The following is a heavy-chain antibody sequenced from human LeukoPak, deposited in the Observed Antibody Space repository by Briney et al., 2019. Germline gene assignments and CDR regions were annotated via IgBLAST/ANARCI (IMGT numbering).Heavy chain of an antibody. Sequence: PGGSLRLSCAASGFTFSNYYMSWIRQAPGKGLDWVSYIASTSDTIYYADSVKGRFTISRDNAKNSLYLQMNSLTAEDTAVYFCERDLPNRYCGSTSCFLDAFNLWGQGTMVTVSS. D-gene: IGHD2-2*01. J-gene: IGHJ3*01. CDR1: GFTFSNYY. CDR2: IASTSDTI. V-gene: IGHV3-11*01. CDR3: ERDLPNRYCGSTSCFLDAFNL.